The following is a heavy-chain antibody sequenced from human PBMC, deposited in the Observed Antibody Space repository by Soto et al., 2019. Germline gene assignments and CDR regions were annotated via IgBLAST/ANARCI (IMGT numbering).Heavy chain of an antibody. CDR3: ARREQDGTGHHYFDY. CDR1: GGPSSGFNHY. Sequence: SQTLSLTCTLCGGPSSGFNHYWDWSRQPPGKGLEWIGTIYYSGTTIYNPSLQSRVTMSVETSKRQFSLKVSSVNPADPAVYYCARREQDGTGHHYFDYWRQGSRVGVSS. J-gene: IGHJ4*01. V-gene: IGHV4-39*01. CDR2: IYYSGTT. D-gene: IGHD2-8*02.